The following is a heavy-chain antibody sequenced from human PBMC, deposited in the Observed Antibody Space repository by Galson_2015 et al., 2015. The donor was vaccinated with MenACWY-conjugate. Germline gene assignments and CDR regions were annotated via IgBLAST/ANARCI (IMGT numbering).Heavy chain of an antibody. CDR3: ARVPGYSYGYYDW. CDR1: GFTFSTYS. J-gene: IGHJ4*02. CDR2: ISSRSSTI. V-gene: IGHV3-48*02. Sequence: SLRLSCAASGFTFSTYSMNWVRQAPGKGLEWVSYISSRSSTIYYADSVKGRFTISRDNAKNSLHLQMNTLRDEDTAVYYCARVPGYSYGYYDWWGQGTLVTVSS. D-gene: IGHD5-18*01.